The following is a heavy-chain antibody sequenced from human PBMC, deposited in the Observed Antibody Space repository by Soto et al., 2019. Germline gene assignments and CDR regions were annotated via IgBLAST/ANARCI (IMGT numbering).Heavy chain of an antibody. CDR2: ITGGGDNT. V-gene: IGHV3-23*01. J-gene: IGHJ4*02. CDR3: TQDGGSRDWLTVN. Sequence: EVQLLESGGDLVQPGGSLRLSCAASGFTFTSYAMSWIRQAPGKGLEWVSAITGGGDNTYYADSVKGRFTISRDNSKNTLYLHMNSLRADDTAFYYCTQDGGSRDWLTVNWGQGTLVNVSS. CDR1: GFTFTSYA. D-gene: IGHD3-9*01.